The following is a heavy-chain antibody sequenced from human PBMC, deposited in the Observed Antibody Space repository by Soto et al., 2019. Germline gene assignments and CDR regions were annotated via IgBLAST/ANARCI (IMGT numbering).Heavy chain of an antibody. CDR2: ISAYNGNT. CDR3: ARGRIDEPWYYYYGMGV. V-gene: IGHV1-18*01. CDR1: GYAFTSYG. D-gene: IGHD2-15*01. Sequence: QVQLVQSGAEVKKPGASVKVSCKASGYAFTSYGISWVRQAPGQGLEWMGWISAYNGNTNYAQKLQGRVTMTTDTSTSTACMELRSLRSDDTAVYYCARGRIDEPWYYYYGMGVWGQGTTVTVSS. J-gene: IGHJ6*02.